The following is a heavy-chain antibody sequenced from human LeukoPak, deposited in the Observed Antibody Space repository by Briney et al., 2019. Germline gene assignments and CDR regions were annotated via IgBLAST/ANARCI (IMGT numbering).Heavy chain of an antibody. J-gene: IGHJ4*02. V-gene: IGHV3-NL1*01. CDR2: IYSGGST. Sequence: QSGGSLRLSCAASGFTFSSYGMPWVRQAPGKGLEWVSVIYSGGSTYYADSVKGRFTISRDNSKNTLYLQMNSLRAEDTAVYYCAKAPDIVVVPYYFDYWGQGTLVTVSS. CDR1: GFTFSSYG. CDR3: AKAPDIVVVPYYFDY. D-gene: IGHD2-2*01.